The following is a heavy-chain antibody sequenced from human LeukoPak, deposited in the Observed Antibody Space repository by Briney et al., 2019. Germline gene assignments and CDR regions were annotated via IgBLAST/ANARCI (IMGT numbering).Heavy chain of an antibody. CDR3: ARDCSGGSCYSRGYYYGMDV. D-gene: IGHD2-15*01. Sequence: GGSLRLSCAASGFTFSSYSMNWVRQAPGKGLEWVSSISSSSSYIYYADSVKGRFTISRDNAKNSLYLQMNSLRAEDTAVYYCARDCSGGSCYSRGYYYGMDVRGQGTTVTVSS. CDR2: ISSSSSYI. CDR1: GFTFSSYS. V-gene: IGHV3-21*01. J-gene: IGHJ6*02.